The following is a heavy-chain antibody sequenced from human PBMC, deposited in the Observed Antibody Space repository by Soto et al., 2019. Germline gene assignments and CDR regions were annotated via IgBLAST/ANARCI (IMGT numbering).Heavy chain of an antibody. J-gene: IGHJ6*02. D-gene: IGHD6-13*01. CDR3: AADLHQHPLQSRHPRYYYVMGV. CDR2: IIPILGIA. V-gene: IGHV1-69*02. CDR1: GGTFSSYT. Sequence: QVQLVQSGAEVKKPGSSVKVSCKASGGTFSSYTISWVRQAPGQGLEWMGRIIPILGIANYAQKFQGRVTSTADKLTSTAYVERSSLGPEHPAVYYCAADLHQHPLQSRHPRYYYVMGVCGQGTTVTVSS.